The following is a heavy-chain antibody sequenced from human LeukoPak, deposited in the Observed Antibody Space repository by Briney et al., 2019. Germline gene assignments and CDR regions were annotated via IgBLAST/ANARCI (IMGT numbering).Heavy chain of an antibody. Sequence: SETLSLACTVSGGSISSGDYYWSWIRQPPGKGLEWIGYINYSGSTYYNPSLKSRVTISVDTSKNQFSLKLSSVTAADTAVYYCARIRMITFGGVIDYWGQGTLVTVSS. CDR2: INYSGST. V-gene: IGHV4-30-4*08. CDR1: GGSISSGDYY. D-gene: IGHD3-16*01. J-gene: IGHJ4*02. CDR3: ARIRMITFGGVIDY.